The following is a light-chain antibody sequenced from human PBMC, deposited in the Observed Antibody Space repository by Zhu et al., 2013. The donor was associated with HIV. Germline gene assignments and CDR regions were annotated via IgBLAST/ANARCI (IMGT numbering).Light chain of an antibody. V-gene: IGKV1-5*03. CDR2: KAS. CDR3: QHVNSNAA. Sequence: DIQMTQSPSTLSASVGDRVTITCRASQSISSWLAWYQQKPGKAPKLLIYKASSLESGVPSRFGGRGSGTEFTLTITSLQPDDFATYYCQHVNSNAAFGPGTKVDV. J-gene: IGKJ3*01. CDR1: QSISSW.